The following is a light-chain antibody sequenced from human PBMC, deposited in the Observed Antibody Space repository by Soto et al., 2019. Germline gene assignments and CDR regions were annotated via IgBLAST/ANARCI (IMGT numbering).Light chain of an antibody. V-gene: IGKV3-15*01. J-gene: IGKJ2*01. Sequence: EIVMTQSPATLSLSPGERAALSCRASQSINSELAWYHQKPGQPPRLLIYGASTRATGVPARFTGSESGSEFTLTLSGLQSEDFAVYYCQQGHNWPLTFGQGTRLEI. CDR2: GAS. CDR1: QSINSE. CDR3: QQGHNWPLT.